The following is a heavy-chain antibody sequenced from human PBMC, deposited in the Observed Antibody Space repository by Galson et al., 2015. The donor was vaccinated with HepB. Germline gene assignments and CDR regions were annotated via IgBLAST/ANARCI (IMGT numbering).Heavy chain of an antibody. CDR1: GGTFSSYA. J-gene: IGHJ6*02. Sequence: SVKVSCKASGGTFSSYAISWVRQAPGQGLEWMGGIIPIFGTANYAQKFQGRVTITADESTSTAYMELSSLRSEDTAVYYCAREGLIGVGYYYGMDVWGQGTTVTVSS. CDR3: AREGLIGVGYYYGMDV. D-gene: IGHD2-8*01. V-gene: IGHV1-69*13. CDR2: IIPIFGTA.